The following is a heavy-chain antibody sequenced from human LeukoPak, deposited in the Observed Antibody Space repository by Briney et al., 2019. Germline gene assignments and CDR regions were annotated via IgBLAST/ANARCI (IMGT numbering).Heavy chain of an antibody. D-gene: IGHD3-22*01. Sequence: GASVKVSCKASGYTFTGYYMHWVRQAPGQGLEWMGWINPNSGGTNYAQKFQDRVTMTRDTPISTAYTELSRLRSDATAVYYWARGDYYYDSSGYLLGRVFDIWGQGTMVTVSS. J-gene: IGHJ3*02. CDR1: GYTFTGYY. CDR3: ARGDYYYDSSGYLLGRVFDI. CDR2: INPNSGGT. V-gene: IGHV1-2*02.